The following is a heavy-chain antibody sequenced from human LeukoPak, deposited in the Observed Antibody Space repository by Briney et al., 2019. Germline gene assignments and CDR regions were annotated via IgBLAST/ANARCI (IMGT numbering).Heavy chain of an antibody. D-gene: IGHD2-21*01. CDR3: AKGVYYNWFDP. J-gene: IGHJ5*02. CDR1: GFTFRSYW. Sequence: GGSLRLSCAASGFTFRSYWMSWVRQAPGKGLEWVANINQGGSVKYYVDSVKGRFTISRDDAKNSLYVQMNSLRDEDTAVYYCAKGVYYNWFDPWGQGTLVTVSS. CDR2: INQGGSVK. V-gene: IGHV3-7*01.